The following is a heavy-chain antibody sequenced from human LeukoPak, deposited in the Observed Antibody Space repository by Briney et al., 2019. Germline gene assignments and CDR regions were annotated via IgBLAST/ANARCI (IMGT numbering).Heavy chain of an antibody. CDR1: GGSINDYY. CDR2: INRSGST. CDR3: AGGRGAIVVVVAATTPRFDY. D-gene: IGHD2-15*01. Sequence: SETLSLTCTVSGGSINDYYWNWIRQPPGKGLEWIGEINRSGSTNYNPSLKSRVTISVDTSKNQFSLKLSSVTAADTAVYYCAGGRGAIVVVVAATTPRFDYWGQGTLVTVSS. V-gene: IGHV4-34*01. J-gene: IGHJ4*02.